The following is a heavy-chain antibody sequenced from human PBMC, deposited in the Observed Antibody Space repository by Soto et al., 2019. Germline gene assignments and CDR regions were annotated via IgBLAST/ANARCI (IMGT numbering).Heavy chain of an antibody. CDR1: GGSFSGYY. V-gene: IGHV4-34*01. D-gene: IGHD6-13*01. CDR3: ARGGGYSSSPVDY. CDR2: INHSGST. J-gene: IGHJ4*02. Sequence: SETLSLTCAVYGGSFSGYYWSWIRQPPGKGLEWIGEINHSGSTNYNPSLKSRVTISVDTSKNQFSLKLSSVTAADTAVYYCARGGGYSSSPVDYWGQGTLVTVSS.